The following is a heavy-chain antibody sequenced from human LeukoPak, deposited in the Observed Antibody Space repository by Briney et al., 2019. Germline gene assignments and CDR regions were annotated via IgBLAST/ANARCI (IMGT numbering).Heavy chain of an antibody. CDR3: ARDVPLGGGNWFDP. CDR2: IIPILGIA. CDR1: GGTFSSYA. Sequence: GASVKVSCKASGGTFSSYAISWVRQAPGQGLEWMGRIIPILGIANYAQKFPGRVTITADKSTSTAYMELSSLRSEDTAVYYCARDVPLGGGNWFDPWGQGTLVTVSS. V-gene: IGHV1-69*04. J-gene: IGHJ5*02. D-gene: IGHD3-16*01.